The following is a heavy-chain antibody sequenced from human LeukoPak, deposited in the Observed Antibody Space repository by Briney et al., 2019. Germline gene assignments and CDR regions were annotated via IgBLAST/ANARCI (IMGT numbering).Heavy chain of an antibody. J-gene: IGHJ6*03. D-gene: IGHD2-15*01. CDR3: ARGAYQAKVVAATTYYYMDV. CDR2: IGDSSGST. Sequence: GGSLRLSCAASGFTFSRYAMSWVRQAPGKGLEWVSAIGDSSGSTYYADSVKGRFTISRDNSKNTLFLQMNSLRAEDTAVYYCARGAYQAKVVAATTYYYMDVWGKGTTVTVSS. V-gene: IGHV3-23*01. CDR1: GFTFSRYA.